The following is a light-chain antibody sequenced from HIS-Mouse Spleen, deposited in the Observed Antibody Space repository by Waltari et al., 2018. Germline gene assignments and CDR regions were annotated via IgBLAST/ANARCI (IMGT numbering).Light chain of an antibody. CDR1: SSDVGSYHL. J-gene: IGLJ3*02. CDR3: CSYAGSSTWV. CDR2: EGS. Sequence: QSALPQPASVSGSPGQSIPISCTGTSSDVGSYHLLVWYQQHPGKAPKLMIYEGSKRPSGVSNRFSGSKSGNTASLTISGLQAEDEADYYCCSYAGSSTWVFGGGTKLTVL. V-gene: IGLV2-23*01.